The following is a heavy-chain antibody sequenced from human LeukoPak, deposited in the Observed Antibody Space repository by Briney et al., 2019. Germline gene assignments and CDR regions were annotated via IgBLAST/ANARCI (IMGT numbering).Heavy chain of an antibody. CDR3: ASAVYSNYYYYYGMDV. J-gene: IGHJ6*02. D-gene: IGHD4-11*01. CDR1: GGTFSSYA. Sequence: SVKVSCKASGGTFSSYAISWVRQAAGQGLEWMGGIIPIFGTANYAQKFQGRVTITADESTSTAYMELSSLRSEDTAVYYCASAVYSNYYYYYGMDVWGQGTTVTVSS. CDR2: IIPIFGTA. V-gene: IGHV1-69*01.